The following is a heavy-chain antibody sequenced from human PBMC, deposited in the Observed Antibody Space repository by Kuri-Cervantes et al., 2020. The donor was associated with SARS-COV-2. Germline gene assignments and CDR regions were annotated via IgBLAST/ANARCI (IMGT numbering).Heavy chain of an antibody. CDR1: AFTFDDYA. Sequence: GESLKISCTTSAFTFDDYALAWFRQAPGKGLEWVGFIRSKAYGETTGYAASVKGRFSISRDDSESIAYLQMNSLKTEDTAVYYCSRNFWAGYWPFDYWGQGTLVTVSS. V-gene: IGHV3-49*03. CDR3: SRNFWAGYWPFDY. J-gene: IGHJ4*02. CDR2: IRSKAYGETT. D-gene: IGHD3/OR15-3a*01.